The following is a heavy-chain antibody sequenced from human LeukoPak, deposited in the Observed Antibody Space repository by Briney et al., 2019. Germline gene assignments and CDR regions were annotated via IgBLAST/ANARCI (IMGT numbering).Heavy chain of an antibody. J-gene: IGHJ4*02. CDR2: ISTDGRNV. CDR1: GFTFSSYW. D-gene: IGHD3-10*01. CDR3: ARGASSGYRIDY. V-gene: IGHV3-74*01. Sequence: GGSLRLSCAASGFTFSSYWMHWVRQAPGKGLVWVPLISTDGRNVNYADSVKGRFTISRDNAKNTLYLQLNSLRAEDTAVYYCARGASSGYRIDYWGQGTLVTVSS.